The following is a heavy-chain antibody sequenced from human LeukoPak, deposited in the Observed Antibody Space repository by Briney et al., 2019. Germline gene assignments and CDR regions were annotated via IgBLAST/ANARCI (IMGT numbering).Heavy chain of an antibody. D-gene: IGHD3-22*01. CDR1: GFTFSSYA. J-gene: IGHJ4*02. Sequence: PGGSLRLSCAASGFTFSSYAMSWVRQAPGKGLEWVSAISGSGGSTYYADSVKGRFTISRDNSKNTLYLQMNSLRAEDTAVYYCAKGHGDSSGYYYFDYWGQGTLVTVSS. V-gene: IGHV3-23*01. CDR2: ISGSGGST. CDR3: AKGHGDSSGYYYFDY.